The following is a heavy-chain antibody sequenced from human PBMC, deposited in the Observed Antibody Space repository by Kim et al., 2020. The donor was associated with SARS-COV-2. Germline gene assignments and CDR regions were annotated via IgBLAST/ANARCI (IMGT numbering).Heavy chain of an antibody. CDR1: GDSVSSNTAT. J-gene: IGHJ5*02. Sequence: SQTLSLTFAISGDSVSSNTATWNWIRQSPSRGLEWLGRTYYRSKWYYDYAISVKSRFTINPDTSKNQFSLQLNSVTPEDTAVYYCARATGGRGSRFDPWGQGTLVTVSS. CDR3: ARATGGRGSRFDP. D-gene: IGHD2-15*01. CDR2: TYYRSKWYY. V-gene: IGHV6-1*01.